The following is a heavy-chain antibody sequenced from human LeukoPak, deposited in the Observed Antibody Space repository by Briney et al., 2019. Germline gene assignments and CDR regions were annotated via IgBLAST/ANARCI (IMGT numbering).Heavy chain of an antibody. D-gene: IGHD1-26*01. Sequence: GGSLRLSCAASGFTFSSYEMNWVGQAPGKGLEWVSYITSSGSTIYYADSVKGRFTISRDNAKNSLYLQMNSLRAEDTAVYYCARDMRLSYVYDAFDIWGQATMVTVSS. J-gene: IGHJ3*02. V-gene: IGHV3-48*03. CDR2: ITSSGSTI. CDR1: GFTFSSYE. CDR3: ARDMRLSYVYDAFDI.